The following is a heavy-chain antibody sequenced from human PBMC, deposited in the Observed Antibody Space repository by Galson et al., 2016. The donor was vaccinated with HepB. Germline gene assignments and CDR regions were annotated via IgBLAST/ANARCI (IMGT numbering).Heavy chain of an antibody. CDR1: GFSLDTRGVG. CDR2: LYWDYDE. D-gene: IGHD1-14*01. V-gene: IGHV2-5*02. J-gene: IGHJ4*02. Sequence: PALVKPTQTLTLTCTFSGFSLDTRGVGVGWIRQPPGKAPEWLALLYWDYDERYNPGLKRRLSIFKAGSRDEVVLTMTNMDPVDTGTYLCAHIVRTQYKDVELWGRGTQVTVSS. CDR3: AHIVRTQYKDVEL.